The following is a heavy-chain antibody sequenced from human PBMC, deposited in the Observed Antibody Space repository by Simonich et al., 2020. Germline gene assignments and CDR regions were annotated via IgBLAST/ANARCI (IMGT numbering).Heavy chain of an antibody. J-gene: IGHJ3*02. D-gene: IGHD6-6*01. CDR3: AREGIAARDAFDI. Sequence: EVQLVESGGGLVQPGGSLRLSCAASGFTFSSSWMSWGRQAPGKGVERVANKKQEGSEKYYVDSVKGRFTISRDNAKNSLYLQMNSLRAEDTAVYYCAREGIAARDAFDIWGQGTMVTVSS. CDR2: KKQEGSEK. V-gene: IGHV3-7*01. CDR1: GFTFSSSW.